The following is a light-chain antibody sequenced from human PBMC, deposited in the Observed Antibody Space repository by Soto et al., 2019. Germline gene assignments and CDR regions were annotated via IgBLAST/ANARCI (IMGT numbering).Light chain of an antibody. CDR2: AAS. CDR3: QQYDNLPLT. V-gene: IGKV1-33*01. CDR1: HDIRND. Sequence: HVALSGSPLSESMGDRVTITCQASHDIRNDLNWYQQKSGKAPKLLIHAASTLEAGVPSRFSGSGSGTDFTFTISGLQPEDVATYYCQQYDNLPLTFGGGTKVDIK. J-gene: IGKJ4*01.